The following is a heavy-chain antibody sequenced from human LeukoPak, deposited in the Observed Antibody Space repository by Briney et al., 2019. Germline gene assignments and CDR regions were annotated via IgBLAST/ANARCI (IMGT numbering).Heavy chain of an antibody. D-gene: IGHD3-22*01. J-gene: IGHJ4*02. Sequence: GGSLRLSCAASGFTFSSYGMHWVRQAPGKGLEWVAVIWYDGSNKYYADSVKGRFTISRDNSKNTLYLQMNSLRAEDTAVYYCAKDRMGSSGYSFYYYFDYWGQGTLVTVSS. CDR2: IWYDGSNK. CDR1: GFTFSSYG. CDR3: AKDRMGSSGYSFYYYFDY. V-gene: IGHV3-33*06.